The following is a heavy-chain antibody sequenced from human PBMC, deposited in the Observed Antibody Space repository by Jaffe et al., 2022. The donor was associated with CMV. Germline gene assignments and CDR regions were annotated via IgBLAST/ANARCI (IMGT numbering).Heavy chain of an antibody. V-gene: IGHV3-21*01. J-gene: IGHJ4*02. Sequence: EVQLVESGGGLVKPGGSLRLSCAASGFTFSSYSMNWVRQAPGKGLEWVSSISSSSSYIYYADSVKGRFTISRDNAKNSLYLQMNSLRAEDTAVYYCARVGTAMVWSGNDYWGQGTLVTVSS. D-gene: IGHD5-18*01. CDR1: GFTFSSYS. CDR3: ARVGTAMVWSGNDY. CDR2: ISSSSSYI.